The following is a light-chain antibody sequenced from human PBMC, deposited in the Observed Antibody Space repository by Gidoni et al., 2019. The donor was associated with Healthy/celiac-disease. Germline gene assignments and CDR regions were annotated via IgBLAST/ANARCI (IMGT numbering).Light chain of an antibody. V-gene: IGKV3-20*01. Sequence: DIVLTQSPGTLSLSPGERAPLSCRASQSVSSSYLAWYQQKPGQAPRLLIYGACSRATGIPDRFSGSGSGTDFTLTISRLEPEDFAVYYCQQYGSSPRTFXQGTKVEIK. CDR2: GAC. CDR1: QSVSSSY. CDR3: QQYGSSPRT. J-gene: IGKJ1*01.